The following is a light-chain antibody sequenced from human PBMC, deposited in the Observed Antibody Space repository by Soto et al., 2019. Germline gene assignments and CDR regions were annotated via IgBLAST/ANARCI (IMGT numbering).Light chain of an antibody. Sequence: QSVLTQPPSASGSPGQSVTISCTGTSSDVGGYHYVSWYQQHPDNAPKLIIYEVSLRPSGVPARFSGSKSGNTASLTVSGLQAEDEADYYCSSYAGSNNLLFGGGTKLTFL. CDR1: SSDVGGYHY. V-gene: IGLV2-8*01. J-gene: IGLJ3*02. CDR2: EVS. CDR3: SSYAGSNNLL.